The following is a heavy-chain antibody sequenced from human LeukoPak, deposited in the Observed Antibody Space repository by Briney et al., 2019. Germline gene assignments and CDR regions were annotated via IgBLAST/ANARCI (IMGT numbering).Heavy chain of an antibody. CDR3: ARDREVVGIAVAGTIFDY. V-gene: IGHV3-21*01. D-gene: IGHD6-19*01. J-gene: IGHJ4*02. Sequence: GASLRLSCAASGFTFSSYSMNWVRQAPGKGLEWVSSISSSSSYIYYADSVKGRFTISRDNAKNSLYLQMNSLRAEDTAVYYCARDREVVGIAVAGTIFDYWGQGTLVTVSS. CDR2: ISSSSSYI. CDR1: GFTFSSYS.